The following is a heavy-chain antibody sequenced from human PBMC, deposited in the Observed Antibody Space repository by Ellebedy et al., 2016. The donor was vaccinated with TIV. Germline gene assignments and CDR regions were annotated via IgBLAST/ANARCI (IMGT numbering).Heavy chain of an antibody. CDR1: GFTFGSYW. Sequence: GESLKISCEASGFTFGSYWMSWVRQPPGKGLEWVANIYQDGSETFYADSVKGRFTISRDNAKNSLYLQMDSLRAEDTAVYYCARRGSYGDYAVQINNWFDRWGQGTLVTVYS. V-gene: IGHV3-7*01. J-gene: IGHJ5*02. CDR2: IYQDGSET. D-gene: IGHD3-16*01. CDR3: ARRGSYGDYAVQINNWFDR.